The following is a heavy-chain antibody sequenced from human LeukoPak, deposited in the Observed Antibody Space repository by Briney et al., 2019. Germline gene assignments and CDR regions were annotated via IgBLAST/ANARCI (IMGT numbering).Heavy chain of an antibody. CDR2: ISDSGSPI. J-gene: IGHJ4*02. Sequence: GGSLRLSCAASGFSFSGHSMNWVRQAPGRGLEWVAFISDSGSPICYADSVRGRFTISRDNADNSLYLQMNSLRAEDSAVYFCARNKRASQYYFDYWGQGALVTVSS. CDR3: ARNKRASQYYFDY. CDR1: GFSFSGHS. D-gene: IGHD2-2*01. V-gene: IGHV3-48*01.